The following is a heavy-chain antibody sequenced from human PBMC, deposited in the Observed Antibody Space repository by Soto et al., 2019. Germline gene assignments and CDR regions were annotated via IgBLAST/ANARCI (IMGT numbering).Heavy chain of an antibody. Sequence: QVQLVPAGAEGQRPGSSVKVSCKASGGTFRHDAISWVRQAPGQGFEWMGGIIPSFGTKLYAQSFQGRITITADESKGTVYMELSSLRSEDTALYYCARAPSSDRSSCYCFDYWGQGTLITVSS. CDR2: IIPSFGTK. CDR3: ARAPSSDRSSCYCFDY. J-gene: IGHJ4*02. CDR1: GGTFRHDA. V-gene: IGHV1-69*01. D-gene: IGHD3-22*01.